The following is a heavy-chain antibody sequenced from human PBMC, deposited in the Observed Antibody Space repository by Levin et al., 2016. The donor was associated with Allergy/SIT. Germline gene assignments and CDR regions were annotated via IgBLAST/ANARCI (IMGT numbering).Heavy chain of an antibody. J-gene: IGHJ4*02. D-gene: IGHD5-18*01. CDR3: ARAGYNYGGSDDF. V-gene: IGHV1-18*01. CDR2: ISAYDGNT. CDR1: GYTFSSFS. Sequence: ASVKVSCKASGYTFSSFSISWVRQAPGQGLEWMGWISAYDGNTNYAQKLQGRVTLTTDTSTSTAHMELRSLRSDDTAVYYCARAGYNYGGSDDFWGQGTLVTVSS.